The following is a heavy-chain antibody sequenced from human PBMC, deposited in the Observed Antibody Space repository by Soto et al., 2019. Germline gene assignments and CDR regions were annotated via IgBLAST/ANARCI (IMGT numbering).Heavy chain of an antibody. J-gene: IGHJ4*02. CDR2: QTGNT. Sequence: QVQVQESGPGLVKPSETLSLTCAVSGVSVISGSHHFLWIRQPPGKGLEWIGQTGNTNNNPSLRSRNSISVDTSKNQFSLKLSSVTSADTAVYFCGVYKAGSGGNGHCGQGTLVTISS. CDR1: GVSVISGSHH. D-gene: IGHD2-15*01. V-gene: IGHV4-61*01. CDR3: GVYKAGSGGNGH.